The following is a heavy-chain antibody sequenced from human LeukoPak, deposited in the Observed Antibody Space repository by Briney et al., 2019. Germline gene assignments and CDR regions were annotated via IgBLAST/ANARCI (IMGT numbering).Heavy chain of an antibody. V-gene: IGHV4-34*01. D-gene: IGHD3-10*01. J-gene: IGHJ4*02. CDR1: GGSFSGYY. CDR2: INHSGST. CDR3: ARFWVRGAY. Sequence: SETLSLTCAVYGGSFSGYYWSWIRQPPGKGLEWIGEINHSGSTNYNPSLKSRVTISVDTSKNQLSLKLSSVTAADTAVYYCARFWVRGAYWGQGTLVTVSS.